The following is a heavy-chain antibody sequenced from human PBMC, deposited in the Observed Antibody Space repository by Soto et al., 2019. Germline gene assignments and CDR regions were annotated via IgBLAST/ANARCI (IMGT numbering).Heavy chain of an antibody. Sequence: PGGSLRLSCTASGFTFSDSYMDWVRQAPGKGLEWVGRVRNKAHSYTTEYAASVKGRFTISRDNAKNTLYLQMNSLRAEDTAVYYCARDTLELLYYFDYWGQGTLVTVSS. CDR2: VRNKAHSYTT. V-gene: IGHV3-72*01. CDR1: GFTFSDSY. CDR3: ARDTLELLYYFDY. J-gene: IGHJ4*02. D-gene: IGHD1-7*01.